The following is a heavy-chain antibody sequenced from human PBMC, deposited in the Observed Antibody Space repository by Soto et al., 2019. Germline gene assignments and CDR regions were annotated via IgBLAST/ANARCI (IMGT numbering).Heavy chain of an antibody. CDR3: ARLYCSSTSCYAAVMDV. Sequence: GGSLRLSCAASGFIFSNYAMSWVRQAPGTGLEWVSAISGSGITTYYADSVKGRFTISRDNSKNTLYLQMNSLRAEDTAVYYCARLYCSSTSCYAAVMDVWGQGTTVTVSS. CDR1: GFIFSNYA. CDR2: ISGSGITT. J-gene: IGHJ6*02. V-gene: IGHV3-23*01. D-gene: IGHD2-2*01.